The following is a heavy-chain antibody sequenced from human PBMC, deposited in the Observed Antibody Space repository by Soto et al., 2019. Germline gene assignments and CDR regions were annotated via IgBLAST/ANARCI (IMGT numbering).Heavy chain of an antibody. D-gene: IGHD6-19*01. CDR1: GYTFSSYA. V-gene: IGHV3-23*01. J-gene: IGHJ4*02. CDR3: AKRGGREGAVAGIGY. CDR2: ISGSGGST. Sequence: EVQLLESGGGLVQPGGSLRLSCAASGYTFSSYAMSWVRQAPGKGLEWVSAISGSGGSTYYADSVKGRFTISRDNSKNTLYLQMNSLRAEDTAVYYCAKRGGREGAVAGIGYWGQGTLVTVSS.